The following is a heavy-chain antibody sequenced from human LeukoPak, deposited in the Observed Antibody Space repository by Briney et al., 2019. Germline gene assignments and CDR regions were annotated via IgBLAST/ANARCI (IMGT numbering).Heavy chain of an antibody. CDR2: IYPGDSEN. Sequence: GESLKISCQGSGSSFTSYWIGWVRQMPGKGLEWMGIIYPGDSENRYSPSFQSQVTISADKSISTAYLQWSSLKASDTAMYYCATTLYSGIYGDAFDIWGQGTMVTVSS. D-gene: IGHD1-26*01. V-gene: IGHV5-51*01. J-gene: IGHJ3*02. CDR1: GSSFTSYW. CDR3: ATTLYSGIYGDAFDI.